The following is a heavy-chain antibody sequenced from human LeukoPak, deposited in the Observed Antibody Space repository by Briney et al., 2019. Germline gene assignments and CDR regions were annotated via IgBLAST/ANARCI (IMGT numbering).Heavy chain of an antibody. CDR1: GFFFGGYA. J-gene: IGHJ5*02. D-gene: IGHD3-3*01. V-gene: IGHV3-23*01. CDR2: ISGDSNNI. Sequence: VGSLRLSCAASGFFFGGYAMSWVCEAPGEGLEYVSSISGDSNNIYYGDSVNGRFTISRDYSKNTLYLEMNSLRTEDTAVYYCVYYTIYGVVRWFDPWGQGTLVTVSS. CDR3: VYYTIYGVVRWFDP.